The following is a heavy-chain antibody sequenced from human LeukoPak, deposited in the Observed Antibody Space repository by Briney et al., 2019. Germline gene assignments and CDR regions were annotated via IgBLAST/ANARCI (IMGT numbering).Heavy chain of an antibody. D-gene: IGHD1-26*01. CDR3: ARGSPSSGSNQVMSDY. J-gene: IGHJ4*02. V-gene: IGHV3-74*01. Sequence: GGSLRLSCGASGFTFSSYWMQWVRQAPGKGLVWVSRMNSDGSSTSYADSVKGRFTISRDNPKNTLDLQMNSLRAEDTAVYYCARGSPSSGSNQVMSDYWGEGTLVSVSS. CDR1: GFTFSSYW. CDR2: MNSDGSST.